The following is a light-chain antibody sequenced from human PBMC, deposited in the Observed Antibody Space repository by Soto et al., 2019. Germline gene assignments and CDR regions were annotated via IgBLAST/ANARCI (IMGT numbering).Light chain of an antibody. CDR3: QQYYATPLYA. CDR2: WAS. CDR1: QSVLYSSNNKNY. Sequence: DIVMTQSPDSLAVSLGERATINCKSSQSVLYSSNNKNYLAWYQQRPGQPPKLLIYWASTRESGVPDRFSASGSGTDFALTISSLQAEDVAVYCCQQYYATPLYAFGQGNTLEIK. J-gene: IGKJ2*01. V-gene: IGKV4-1*01.